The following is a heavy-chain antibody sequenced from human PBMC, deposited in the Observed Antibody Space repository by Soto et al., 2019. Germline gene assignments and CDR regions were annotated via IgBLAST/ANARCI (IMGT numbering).Heavy chain of an antibody. CDR3: ARVGVGYCSGGSCYSGYNWFDP. V-gene: IGHV1-69*06. Sequence: QVQLVQSGAEVKTPGSSVKVSCKASGGTFSSYAISWVRQAPGQGLEWMGGIIPIFGTANYAQKFKGRVTIAADKSTSTAYMELSSLRSEDTAVYYCARVGVGYCSGGSCYSGYNWFDPWGQGTLVTVSS. D-gene: IGHD2-15*01. J-gene: IGHJ5*02. CDR2: IIPIFGTA. CDR1: GGTFSSYA.